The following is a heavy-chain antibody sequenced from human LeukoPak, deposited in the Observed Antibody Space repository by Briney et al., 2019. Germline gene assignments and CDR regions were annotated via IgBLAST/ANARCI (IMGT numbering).Heavy chain of an antibody. CDR1: GGSFSGYY. V-gene: IGHV4-34*01. CDR3: ATRVPRRKRGFDY. J-gene: IGHJ4*02. Sequence: SETLSLTCAVYGGSFSGYYWSWIRQPPGKGLEWIGEINHSGSTNYNPSLKSRVTISVDTSKNQFSLKLSSVTAADTAVYYCATRVPRRKRGFDYWGQGTLVTVSS. CDR2: INHSGST. D-gene: IGHD2-2*01.